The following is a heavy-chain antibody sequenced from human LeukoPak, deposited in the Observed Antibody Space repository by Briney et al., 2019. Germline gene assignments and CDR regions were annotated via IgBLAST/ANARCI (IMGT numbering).Heavy chain of an antibody. D-gene: IGHD3-10*01. J-gene: IGHJ5*02. Sequence: GRSLRLSCAASGFTFDDYGMHWVRQAPGKGLEWVSGISWNSGRREYADSVKGRFTISRDNAKNSLYLQMNSLRADDTALYFCPKDGELYTNCLPYNWFDPWGQGTLVTVSS. CDR3: PKDGELYTNCLPYNWFDP. V-gene: IGHV3-9*01. CDR2: ISWNSGRR. CDR1: GFTFDDYG.